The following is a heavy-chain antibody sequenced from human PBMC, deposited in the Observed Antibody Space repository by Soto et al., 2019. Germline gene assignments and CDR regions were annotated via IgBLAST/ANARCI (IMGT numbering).Heavy chain of an antibody. CDR2: IIPNFGTA. Sequence: SVKVSCKASGYTFTSYDINWVRQATGQGLEWMGGIIPNFGTANYAQKFQGRVTITTDESTSTAYMELSSLRSEGTAVYYCAERSGSCYGCGGMDVWGQGTTVTVSS. V-gene: IGHV1-69*05. J-gene: IGHJ6*02. CDR1: GYTFTSYD. CDR3: AERSGSCYGCGGMDV. D-gene: IGHD2-15*01.